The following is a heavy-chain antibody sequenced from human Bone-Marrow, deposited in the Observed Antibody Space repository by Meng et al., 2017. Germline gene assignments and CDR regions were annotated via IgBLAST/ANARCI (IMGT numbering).Heavy chain of an antibody. CDR2: IYYSGST. J-gene: IGHJ5*02. CDR1: GGSISSSSYY. Sequence: RQLQGSGPGLVKPSETLSLTCTVSGGSISSSSYYWGWIRQPPGKGLEWIGSIYYSGSTYYNPSLKSRVTISVDTSKNQFSLKLSSVTAADTAVYYCARVMVTFGGVIVISWFDPWGQGTLVTVSS. D-gene: IGHD3-16*02. V-gene: IGHV4-39*07. CDR3: ARVMVTFGGVIVISWFDP.